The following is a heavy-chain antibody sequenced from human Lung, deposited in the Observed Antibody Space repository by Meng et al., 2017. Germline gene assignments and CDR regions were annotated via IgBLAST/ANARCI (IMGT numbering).Heavy chain of an antibody. J-gene: IGHJ4*02. CDR3: ATEYCGSTSCYVDF. V-gene: IGHV1-69*10. D-gene: IGHD2-2*01. CDR1: GGTFTTYT. Sequence: QVHLVQSGAEVKKPGASLQVSCQAAGGTFTTYTFNWVRQAPGHGLDWMGQIIPFLGIANYAQKFQGRVTITADKSPSTAYMELSSPTHHDTAIYFCATEYCGSTSCYVDFWGQGTLVTVSS. CDR2: IIPFLGIA.